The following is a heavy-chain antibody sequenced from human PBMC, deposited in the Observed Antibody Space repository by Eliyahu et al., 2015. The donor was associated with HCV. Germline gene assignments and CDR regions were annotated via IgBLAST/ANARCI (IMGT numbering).Heavy chain of an antibody. Sequence: QVQLVQSGAEVKKPGASVKVSCKASGYTFTSYDINWVRQATGQGLEWMGWMNPNSGNTGYAQKFQGRVTMTRNTSISTAYMELSSLRSEDTAVYYCARGYSRGPYDYVWGSYRYGDYWGQGTLVTVSS. CDR2: MNPNSGNT. J-gene: IGHJ4*02. V-gene: IGHV1-8*01. D-gene: IGHD3-16*02. CDR1: GYTFTSYD. CDR3: ARGYSRGPYDYVWGSYRYGDY.